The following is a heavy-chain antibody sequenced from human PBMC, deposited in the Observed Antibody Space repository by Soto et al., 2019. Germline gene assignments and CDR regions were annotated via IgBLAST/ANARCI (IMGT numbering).Heavy chain of an antibody. J-gene: IGHJ6*03. CDR3: ARLPAISGALYYYMDV. D-gene: IGHD1-26*01. V-gene: IGHV4-39*01. Sequence: ASETLSLTCTVSGGSISSSSYYWGWIRQPPGKGLEWIGSIYYSGSTYYNPSLKSRVTISVDTSKNQFSLKLSSVTAADTAVYYCARLPAISGALYYYMDVWGKGTTVTVSS. CDR2: IYYSGST. CDR1: GGSISSSSYY.